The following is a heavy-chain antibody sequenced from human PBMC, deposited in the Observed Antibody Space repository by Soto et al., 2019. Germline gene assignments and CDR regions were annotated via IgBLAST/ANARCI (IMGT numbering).Heavy chain of an antibody. CDR2: ISYGGGST. CDR3: AKEPTVAAVNFDY. V-gene: IGHV3-23*01. Sequence: PGGSLRLSCAASGFTFSSYAMNWVRQAPGKGLEWVSGISYGGGSTNYADSVKGRFTISRDNSMNTLYLQINSLRADDAAVYYCAKEPTVAAVNFDYWGQGTLVTVSS. J-gene: IGHJ4*02. CDR1: GFTFSSYA. D-gene: IGHD1-26*01.